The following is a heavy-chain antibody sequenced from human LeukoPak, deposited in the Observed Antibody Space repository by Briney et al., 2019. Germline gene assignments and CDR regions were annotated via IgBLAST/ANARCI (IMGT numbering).Heavy chain of an antibody. J-gene: IGHJ4*02. V-gene: IGHV3-9*01. CDR3: AKALIAVAGLIDY. CDR1: GFTFDGYA. CDR2: ISWNSGSI. Sequence: GRSLRLSCAASGFTFDGYAMHWVRQAPGKGLEWVSGISWNSGSIGYADSVKGRFTISRDNAKNSLYLQMNSLRAEDTALYYCAKALIAVAGLIDYWGQGTLVTVSS. D-gene: IGHD6-19*01.